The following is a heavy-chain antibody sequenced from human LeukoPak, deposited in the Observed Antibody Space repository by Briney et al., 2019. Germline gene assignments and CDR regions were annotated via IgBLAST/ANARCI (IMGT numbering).Heavy chain of an antibody. V-gene: IGHV4-30-2*01. CDR1: GDSINSVGCY. CDR3: ARTGWAGGY. CDR2: IYQSGST. J-gene: IGHJ4*02. Sequence: PSETLSLTCTVSGDSINSVGCYWSWIRQAPGKGLEWIGYIYQSGSTSYNPSLKSRVTISGDTSRNQFSLRLSSVTAADTAVYYCARTGWAGGYWGLGTLVTVSS. D-gene: IGHD3-16*01.